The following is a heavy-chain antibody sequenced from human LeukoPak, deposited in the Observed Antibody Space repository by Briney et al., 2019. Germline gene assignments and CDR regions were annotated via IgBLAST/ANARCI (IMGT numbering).Heavy chain of an antibody. CDR2: INSDGSTT. V-gene: IGHV3-74*01. Sequence: GGSLRLSCAASGFTFSSCWMHWVRQAPGKGLVWVSRINSDGSTTNYADSVKGRFTISRDNAKNSLYLQMNSLRVEDSAVYYCARASAPPSYYYYYGMDVWGQGTTVTVSS. J-gene: IGHJ6*02. CDR3: ARASAPPSYYYYYGMDV. CDR1: GFTFSSCW.